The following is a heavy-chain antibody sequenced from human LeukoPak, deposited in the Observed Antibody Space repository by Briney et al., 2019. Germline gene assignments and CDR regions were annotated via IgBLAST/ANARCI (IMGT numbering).Heavy chain of an antibody. D-gene: IGHD2-15*01. CDR2: IIPIFGTA. CDR3: ARTKNSYTDINTAWFDP. CDR1: GGTFSSYA. J-gene: IGHJ5*02. Sequence: VASVKVSCKASGGTFSSYAISWVRQAPGQGLEWMGRIIPIFGTAKYAQKFQGRVTITTDESTSTDYMELSSLRSEDTAVYYCARTKNSYTDINTAWFDPWGQGTLVTVSP. V-gene: IGHV1-69*05.